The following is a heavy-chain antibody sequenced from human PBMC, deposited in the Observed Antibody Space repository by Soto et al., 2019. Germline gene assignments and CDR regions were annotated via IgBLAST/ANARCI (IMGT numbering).Heavy chain of an antibody. V-gene: IGHV3-49*04. J-gene: IGHJ6*02. CDR2: IRSKAYGGTT. CDR1: VFTFGDYA. Sequence: GSLRLSCTASVFTFGDYAMSWVRQAPGKGLEWVGFIRSKAYGGTTEYAASVKGRFTISRDDSKSIAYLQMNSLKTEDTAVYYCTRESPYPITIFGVVMNYYYYYGMDVWGQGTTVPSP. D-gene: IGHD3-3*01. CDR3: TRESPYPITIFGVVMNYYYYYGMDV.